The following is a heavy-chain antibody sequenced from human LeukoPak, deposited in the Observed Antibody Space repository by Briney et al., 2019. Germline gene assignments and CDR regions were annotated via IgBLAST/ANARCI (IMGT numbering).Heavy chain of an antibody. J-gene: IGHJ4*02. CDR2: IYYSGST. Sequence: SQTLSLTCTVSGGSISSGSYYWSWIRQPPGKGLEWIGYIYYSGSTNYNPSLKSRVTISVDTSKNQFSLKLSSVTAADTAVYYCARARDDYGDYPFDYWGQGTLVTVSS. V-gene: IGHV4-61*01. CDR3: ARARDDYGDYPFDY. D-gene: IGHD4-17*01. CDR1: GGSISSGSYY.